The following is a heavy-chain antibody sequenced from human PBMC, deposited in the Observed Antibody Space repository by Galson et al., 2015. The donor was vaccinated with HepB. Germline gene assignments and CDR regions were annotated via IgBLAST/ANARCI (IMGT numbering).Heavy chain of an antibody. D-gene: IGHD3-3*01. CDR2: IKQDGSEK. V-gene: IGHV3-7*03. Sequence: SLRLSCAASGFTFSSYWMSWVRQAPGKGLEWVANIKQDGSEKYYVGSVKGRFTISRDNAKNSLYLQMNSLRAEDTAVYYCARGGYYDFWSAPLGYYYGMDVWGQGTTVTVSS. J-gene: IGHJ6*02. CDR1: GFTFSSYW. CDR3: ARGGYYDFWSAPLGYYYGMDV.